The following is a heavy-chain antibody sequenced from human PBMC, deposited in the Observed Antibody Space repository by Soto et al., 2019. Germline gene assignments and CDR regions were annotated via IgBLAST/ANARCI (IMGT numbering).Heavy chain of an antibody. CDR3: AKDLLSGARPFNWFDP. J-gene: IGHJ5*02. Sequence: PGGSLRLSCAASGFTFSSYAMSWVRQAPGMGLEWVSAISGSGGSTYYADSVKGRFTISRDNSKNTLYLQMNSLRAEDTAVYYCAKDLLSGARPFNWFDPWGQGTLVTVSS. D-gene: IGHD6-6*01. CDR2: ISGSGGST. CDR1: GFTFSSYA. V-gene: IGHV3-23*01.